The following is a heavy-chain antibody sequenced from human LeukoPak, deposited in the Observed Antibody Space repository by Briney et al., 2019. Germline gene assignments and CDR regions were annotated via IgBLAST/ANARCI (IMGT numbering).Heavy chain of an antibody. Sequence: SETLSLTCAVYGGSFSGYYWSWIRQPPGKGLEWIGEINHSGSTNYNPSLKSRVTISVDTSKNQFSLKLSSVTAADTAVYYCARGFYCSSTSCYYYYGVDVWGQGTTVTVSS. J-gene: IGHJ6*02. D-gene: IGHD2-2*01. V-gene: IGHV4-34*01. CDR3: ARGFYCSSTSCYYYYGVDV. CDR1: GGSFSGYY. CDR2: INHSGST.